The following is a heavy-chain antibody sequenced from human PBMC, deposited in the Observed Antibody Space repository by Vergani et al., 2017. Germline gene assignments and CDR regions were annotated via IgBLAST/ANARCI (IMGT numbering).Heavy chain of an antibody. V-gene: IGHV1-69-2*01. D-gene: IGHD4-17*01. Sequence: EVQLVQSGAEVKKPGATMKISCKVSGYTFTDHYMHWVKQDPGKGLEWMGLVDPEDGETIYAEKFKGRVTIAADTSTDTAHLELSILRSEDTAVYYCATPQTVTTGGMEVWGQGTTVIVSS. CDR3: ATPQTVTTGGMEV. CDR1: GYTFTDHY. CDR2: VDPEDGET. J-gene: IGHJ6*02.